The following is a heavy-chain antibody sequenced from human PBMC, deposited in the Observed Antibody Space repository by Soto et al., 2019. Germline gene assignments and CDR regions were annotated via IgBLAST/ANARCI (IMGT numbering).Heavy chain of an antibody. J-gene: IGHJ6*02. CDR2: SRNKGHSYTT. CDR3: ARGYCGSDV. V-gene: IGHV3-72*01. CDR1: GFIFSDHY. Sequence: GGSLRLSCAVSGFIFSDHYMDWVRQAPGKGLEWVGRSRNKGHSYTTEYAASVKGRFTISRDDSKNSLYLQMNSLKTEDTAVYYCARGYCGSDVWGQGTTVTVSS.